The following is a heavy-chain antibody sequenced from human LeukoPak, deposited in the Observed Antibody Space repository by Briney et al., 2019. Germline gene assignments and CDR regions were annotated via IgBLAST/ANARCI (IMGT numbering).Heavy chain of an antibody. CDR2: IYYSGST. J-gene: IGHJ5*02. V-gene: IGHV4-59*01. CDR1: GGSISSYY. D-gene: IGHD3-10*01. Sequence: PSETLSLTCTVSGGSISSYYWSWIRQPPGKGLEWIGYIYYSGSTNYNPSLKSRVTISVDTSKNQFSLKLSSVTAADTAAYYCAREYYGSGSYTNWFDPWGQGTLVTVSS. CDR3: AREYYGSGSYTNWFDP.